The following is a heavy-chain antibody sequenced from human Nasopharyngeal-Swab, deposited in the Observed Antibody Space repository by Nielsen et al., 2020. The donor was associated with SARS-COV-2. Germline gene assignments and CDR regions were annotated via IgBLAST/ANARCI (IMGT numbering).Heavy chain of an antibody. CDR3: ASQGGGDYYDSRRYYNYVMDV. CDR2: IIPIFGIA. CDR1: GGTFSSYA. V-gene: IGHV1-69*04. D-gene: IGHD3-22*01. Sequence: SVKVSCKASGGTFSSYAISWVRQAPGQRLEWMGRIIPIFGIANYAQKLQGRVTITADKSTSTAYMELSSLSSEDTAVYYCASQGGGDYYDSRRYYNYVMDVWGQGTTVTVSS. J-gene: IGHJ6*02.